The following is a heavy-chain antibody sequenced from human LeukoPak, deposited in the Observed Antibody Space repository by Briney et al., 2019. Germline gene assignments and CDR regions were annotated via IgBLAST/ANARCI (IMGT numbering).Heavy chain of an antibody. CDR3: AKIAVPRPGRYHIDV. V-gene: IGHV3-9*01. CDR1: GFIFEKYA. J-gene: IGHJ6*03. Sequence: SLRLSCAASGFIFEKYAMHWVRPAPGKGLEWVSGISCNGGVVGYMDSVKGRFTISRDNANNFLYLQMSSLKVEDTAFYYCAKIAVPRPGRYHIDVWGKGITVTVSS. CDR2: ISCNGGVV. D-gene: IGHD2-21*01.